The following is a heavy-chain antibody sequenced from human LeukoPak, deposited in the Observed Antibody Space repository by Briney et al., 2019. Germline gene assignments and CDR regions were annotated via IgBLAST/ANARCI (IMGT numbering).Heavy chain of an antibody. D-gene: IGHD3-16*01. CDR3: AKDLGRILIASPRDAFDI. CDR2: IKGNGANT. CDR1: GFTLSSSG. Sequence: PGGSLRLSCAASGFTLSSSGMTWVRQAPGKGLEWVAAIKGNGANTYYADSVRGRFTISRDNSKNTLYLQMTSLRPGDTALYYCAKDLGRILIASPRDAFDIWGLGTMVTVSS. J-gene: IGHJ3*02. V-gene: IGHV3-23*01.